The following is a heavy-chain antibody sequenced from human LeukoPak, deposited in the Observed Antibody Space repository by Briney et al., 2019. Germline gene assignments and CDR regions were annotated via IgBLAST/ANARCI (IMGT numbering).Heavy chain of an antibody. J-gene: IGHJ5*02. CDR3: ARVGYSYGKGSWFDP. V-gene: IGHV1-2*04. CDR2: INPNSGGT. Sequence: GASVKVSCKASGYTFTSYGISWVRQAPGQGLEWMGWINPNSGGTNYAQKFQGWVTMTRDTSISTAYMELSRLRSDDTAVYYCARVGYSYGKGSWFDPWGQGTLVTVSS. CDR1: GYTFTSYG. D-gene: IGHD5-18*01.